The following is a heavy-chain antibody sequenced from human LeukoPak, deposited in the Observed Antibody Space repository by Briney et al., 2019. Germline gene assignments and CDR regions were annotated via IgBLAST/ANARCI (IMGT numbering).Heavy chain of an antibody. CDR2: ISHTGDSV. CDR1: GFTFSESY. D-gene: IGHD3-16*01. Sequence: GGSLRLSCAASGFTFSESYMTWIRQAPGKGLELVSYISHTGDSVYYVDSVKGRFTISRDNAKNSLYLQMNSLRAEDTAVYYCASDDPGRRLGAFDIWGQGTMVTVSS. CDR3: ASDDPGRRLGAFDI. V-gene: IGHV3-11*04. J-gene: IGHJ3*02.